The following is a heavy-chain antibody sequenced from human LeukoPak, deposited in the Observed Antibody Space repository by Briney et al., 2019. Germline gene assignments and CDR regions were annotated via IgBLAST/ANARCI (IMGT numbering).Heavy chain of an antibody. V-gene: IGHV3-20*04. CDR2: INWNGGST. Sequence: GGSLRLSCAASGFTFDDYGMSWVRQAPGKGLEWVSGINWNGGSTGYADSVKGRFTISRDNAKNSLYLQMNSLRAEDTALYYFARDRSTSVAGTLWDYWGQGTLVTVSS. CDR3: ARDRSTSVAGTLWDY. D-gene: IGHD6-19*01. CDR1: GFTFDDYG. J-gene: IGHJ4*02.